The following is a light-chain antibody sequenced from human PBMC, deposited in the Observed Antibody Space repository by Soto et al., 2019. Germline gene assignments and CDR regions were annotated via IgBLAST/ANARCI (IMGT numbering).Light chain of an antibody. J-gene: IGKJ1*01. CDR3: QQYGSSPT. CDR2: GAS. CDR1: QSVSSSY. Sequence: EIVLTQSPGTLSLSPGERATLSCRASQSVSSSYLAWYQQKPGQAPRLLIYGASSRTTGIPDRFSGSGSGTDFTLTISRLEPEDVAMYCCQQYGSSPTFGQGTKVEIK. V-gene: IGKV3-20*01.